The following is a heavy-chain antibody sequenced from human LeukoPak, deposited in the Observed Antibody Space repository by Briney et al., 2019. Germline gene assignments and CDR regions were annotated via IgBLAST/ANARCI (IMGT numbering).Heavy chain of an antibody. J-gene: IGHJ4*02. CDR1: GGSFSGYY. Sequence: SETLSLTCAVYGGSFSGYYWSWIRQPPGKGLEWIGEINHSGSTNYNPSLKSRVTISVDTSKNQFSLRLSSVTAADTAVYYCARGKPLRRWLVLYYFGYWGQGTLVTVSS. V-gene: IGHV4-34*01. D-gene: IGHD6-19*01. CDR3: ARGKPLRRWLVLYYFGY. CDR2: INHSGST.